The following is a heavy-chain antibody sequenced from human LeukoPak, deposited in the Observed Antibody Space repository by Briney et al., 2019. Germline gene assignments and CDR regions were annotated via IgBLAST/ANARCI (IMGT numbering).Heavy chain of an antibody. D-gene: IGHD1-26*01. Sequence: SETLSLTCTVSGGSISSRYWTWIRQSPGKGLEWIGYIYYSGSTNYNPSLKSRVTISVDTSENQFSLKLSSVTAADTAVYYCARGGSYVDYWGQETLVTVSS. V-gene: IGHV4-59*11. CDR2: IYYSGST. CDR1: GGSISSRY. J-gene: IGHJ4*02. CDR3: ARGGSYVDY.